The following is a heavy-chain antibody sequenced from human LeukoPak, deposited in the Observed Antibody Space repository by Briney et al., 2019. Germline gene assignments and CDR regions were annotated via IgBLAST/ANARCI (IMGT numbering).Heavy chain of an antibody. CDR1: GFTFSSYA. CDR3: AKDPLNTGSSGYYSYYFDY. CDR2: ISGSGGST. J-gene: IGHJ4*02. Sequence: GGSLRLSCAASGFTFSSYAMSWVRQAPGKGLEWVSAISGSGGSTYYADSAKGRFTISRDNSKNTLYLQMNSLRAEDTAVYYCAKDPLNTGSSGYYSYYFDYWGQGTLVTVSS. D-gene: IGHD3-22*01. V-gene: IGHV3-23*01.